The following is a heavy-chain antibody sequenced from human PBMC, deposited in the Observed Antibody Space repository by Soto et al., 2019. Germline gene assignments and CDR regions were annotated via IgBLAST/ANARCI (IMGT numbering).Heavy chain of an antibody. D-gene: IGHD1-7*01. V-gene: IGHV3-30-3*01. CDR3: AELLRAY. Sequence: QVQLVESGGGVVQPGRSLRLSCAASGFTFSSYAMHWVRQAPGKGLEWVAVISYDGSNKYYADSVKGRFTISRDNSKNTLYLQMNSPRAEDTAVYYCAELLRAYWGQGTLVTVSS. CDR2: ISYDGSNK. J-gene: IGHJ4*02. CDR1: GFTFSSYA.